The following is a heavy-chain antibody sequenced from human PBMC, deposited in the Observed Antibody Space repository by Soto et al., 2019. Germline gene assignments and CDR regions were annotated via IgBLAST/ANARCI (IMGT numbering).Heavy chain of an antibody. CDR2: IIPLLGST. Sequence: QVQVEQSGAEVKKPGSSLKVSCKTSGGPFSSQAFNWVRQARGHGLEWMGGIIPLLGSTTYAQKFQDRVTFTADESTSTVYMELRRLRSEDTATYFCAMSDGPYFYYGIDGWGRGTTVTVSS. CDR1: GGPFSSQA. V-gene: IGHV1-69*01. J-gene: IGHJ6*02. D-gene: IGHD2-21*01. CDR3: AMSDGPYFYYGIDG.